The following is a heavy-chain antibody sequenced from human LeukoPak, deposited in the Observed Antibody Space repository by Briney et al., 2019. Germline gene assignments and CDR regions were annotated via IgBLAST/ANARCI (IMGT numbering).Heavy chain of an antibody. CDR2: IIPIFGTA. D-gene: IGHD3-22*01. Sequence: SVKVSCKASGGTYSNYAISWVRQAPGQGLEWMGGIIPIFGTANYAQKFQGRVTITTDESTSTAYMELSSLRSEDTAVYYCARGPNTPHYYDSSGYYFDYWGQGTLVTVSS. CDR3: ARGPNTPHYYDSSGYYFDY. CDR1: GGTYSNYA. V-gene: IGHV1-69*05. J-gene: IGHJ4*02.